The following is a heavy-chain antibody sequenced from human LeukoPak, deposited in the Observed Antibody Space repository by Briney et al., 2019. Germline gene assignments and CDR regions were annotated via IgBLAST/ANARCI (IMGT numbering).Heavy chain of an antibody. CDR3: ARDQAYFDY. CDR1: GFTFSDHY. Sequence: GGSLRLSCAASGFTFSDHYMSWIRQAPGKGLEWVSYISGSSHYTNTADSVKGRFTISRDNSKNTLYLQMNSLRTEDTAVYYCARDQAYFDYWGQGTLVTVSS. V-gene: IGHV3-11*06. J-gene: IGHJ4*02. CDR2: ISGSSHYT.